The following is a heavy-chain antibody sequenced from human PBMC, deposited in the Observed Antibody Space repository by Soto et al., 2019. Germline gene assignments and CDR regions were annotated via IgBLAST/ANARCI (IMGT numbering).Heavy chain of an antibody. D-gene: IGHD2-15*01. V-gene: IGHV4-30-4*01. CDR2: IYYSGST. Sequence: QVQLQESGPGLVKPSQTLSLTCTVSGGSISSGDYYWSWIRQPPGKGLEWIGYIYYSGSTYYNPSLTSRVTISVDTSKNQFSLKLSSVTAADTAVYYCAREGYCSGGSCYETLYYYYGMDVWGQGTTVTVSS. CDR1: GGSISSGDYY. J-gene: IGHJ6*02. CDR3: AREGYCSGGSCYETLYYYYGMDV.